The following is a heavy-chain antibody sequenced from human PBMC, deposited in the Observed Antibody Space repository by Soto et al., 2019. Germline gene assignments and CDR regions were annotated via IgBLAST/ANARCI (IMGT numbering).Heavy chain of an antibody. Sequence: SETLSLTCTVSGGSISSYYWSWIRQPPGKGLEWIGYIYYSGSTNYNPSLKSRVTISVDTSKNQFSRKLSSVTAADTAVYYCARETVVTSAGFYWFDPWGQGTLVTVSS. CDR3: ARETVVTSAGFYWFDP. J-gene: IGHJ5*02. CDR1: GGSISSYY. CDR2: IYYSGST. D-gene: IGHD2-21*02. V-gene: IGHV4-59*01.